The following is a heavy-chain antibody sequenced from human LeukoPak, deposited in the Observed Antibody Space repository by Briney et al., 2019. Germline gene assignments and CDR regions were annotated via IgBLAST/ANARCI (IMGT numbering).Heavy chain of an antibody. V-gene: IGHV3-53*01. Sequence: GGSLRLSCAASGFTVSNNYMGWVRQTPGKGLEWVSVIYSIGPTYYADSVKGRFTISRDNSKNTVYLQMNSLRAEDTAVYYCARLTPYEWELFGNYFDYWGQGTLVTVSS. CDR2: IYSIGPT. J-gene: IGHJ4*02. CDR1: GFTVSNNY. CDR3: ARLTPYEWELFGNYFDY. D-gene: IGHD1-26*01.